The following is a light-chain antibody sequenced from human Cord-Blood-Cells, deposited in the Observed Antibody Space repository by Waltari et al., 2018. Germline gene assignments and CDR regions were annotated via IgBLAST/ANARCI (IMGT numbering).Light chain of an antibody. V-gene: IGKV4-1*01. CDR2: WAS. CDR1: QSVLYSSNNKNY. Sequence: IVMTQSPDSLAVSLGARATINCKPSQSVLYSSNNKNYLAWYQQKPGQPPKLLIYWASTRESGVPDRFSGSGSGTDFTLTISSLQAEDVAVYYCQQYYSTPRTFGQGTKVEIK. J-gene: IGKJ1*01. CDR3: QQYYSTPRT.